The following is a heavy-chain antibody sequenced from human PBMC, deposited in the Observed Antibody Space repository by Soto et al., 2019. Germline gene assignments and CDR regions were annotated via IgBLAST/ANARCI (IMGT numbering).Heavy chain of an antibody. CDR1: GFTFNNYA. Sequence: VQLLESGGRLVQPGGSLRLSCAASGFTFNNYAMSWVRQAPGKGLEWVSAISYSGDRTFYAASAKGRFTISRDNSKNTLYLEMKGLRAEDTAIYYCAKVTIEVPAPGTAVWGQGTTVTFSS. V-gene: IGHV3-23*01. CDR3: AKVTIEVPAPGTAV. D-gene: IGHD6-13*01. J-gene: IGHJ6*02. CDR2: ISYSGDRT.